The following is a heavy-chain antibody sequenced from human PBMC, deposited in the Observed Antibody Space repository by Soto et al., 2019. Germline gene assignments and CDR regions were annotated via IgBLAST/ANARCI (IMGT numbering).Heavy chain of an antibody. CDR2: IFSSGTT. D-gene: IGHD3-16*01. J-gene: IGHJ6*02. Sequence: SETLSLTCTVSGDSISSGNKYWSWIRQPPGKGLEWIGYIFSSGTTYYNPSLKSRLTMSLDASQNQFSLKLNSLTDADTAVYFCARVPSPFDYYYAMDVWGQGTTVTVS. CDR1: GDSISSGNKY. CDR3: ARVPSPFDYYYAMDV. V-gene: IGHV4-30-4*01.